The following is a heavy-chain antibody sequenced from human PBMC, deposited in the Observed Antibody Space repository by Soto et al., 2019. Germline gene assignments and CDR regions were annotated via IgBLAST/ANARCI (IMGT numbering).Heavy chain of an antibody. CDR3: ARVSGFYYYHMDV. CDR2: TSYDGSKK. J-gene: IGHJ6*02. V-gene: IGHV3-30-3*01. Sequence: QVHLVESGGGVVQPGRSLTLSCAASGFTFSTYTMHWVRQAPGKGLEWVAVTSYDGSKKFYADSVKGRFTISRDNSKNTLFLQMNSLRVADTAVYYCARVSGFYYYHMDVWGQGTTVTVSS. CDR1: GFTFSTYT. D-gene: IGHD3-3*01.